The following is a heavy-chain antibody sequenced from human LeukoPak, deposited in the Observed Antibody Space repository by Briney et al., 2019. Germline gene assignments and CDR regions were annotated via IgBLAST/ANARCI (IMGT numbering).Heavy chain of an antibody. D-gene: IGHD2-2*01. CDR1: GGSISSSPYY. CDR2: IYYSGST. Sequence: SETLSLTCTVSGGSISSSPYYWGWIRQPPGKGLEWVGSIYYSGSTYYNSFLKSRVTISVDTSKNQFSLKLTSVTAADTAVYYCARRGDCSSSSCYRLYHYYMDVWGKGTTVTVSS. CDR3: ARRGDCSSSSCYRLYHYYMDV. J-gene: IGHJ6*03. V-gene: IGHV4-39*01.